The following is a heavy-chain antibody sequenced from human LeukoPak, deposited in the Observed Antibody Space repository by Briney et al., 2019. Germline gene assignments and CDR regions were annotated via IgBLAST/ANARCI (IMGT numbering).Heavy chain of an antibody. J-gene: IGHJ4*02. CDR3: ARDSGEIDY. CDR1: GGSISSSSYY. D-gene: IGHD4-17*01. CDR2: IYYSGST. V-gene: IGHV4-39*07. Sequence: SETLSLTCTVSGGSISSSSYYWGWIRQPPGKGLEWIGSIYYSGSTYYNPSLKSRVTISVDTSKNQFSLKLSSVTAADTAVYYCARDSGEIDYWGQGTLVTVSS.